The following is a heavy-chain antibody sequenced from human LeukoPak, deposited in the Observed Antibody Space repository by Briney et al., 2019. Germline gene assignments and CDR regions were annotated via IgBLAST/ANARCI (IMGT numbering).Heavy chain of an antibody. CDR2: INSDGSIT. D-gene: IGHD1-26*01. CDR1: GFTFSSYW. CDR3: ARGTGYSVFDM. J-gene: IGHJ3*02. V-gene: IGHV3-74*01. Sequence: PGGSLRLSCAASGFTFSSYWMHWVRQAPGKGLVWVSCINSDGSITSYADFMKGRFTLSRDNAKNTLYLQMDSLRAEDTAVYYCARGTGYSVFDMWGQGTMVTVSS.